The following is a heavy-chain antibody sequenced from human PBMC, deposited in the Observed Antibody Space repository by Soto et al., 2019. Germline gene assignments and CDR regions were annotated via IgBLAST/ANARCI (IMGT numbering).Heavy chain of an antibody. CDR3: AKDRAAAATAGNNWFDP. D-gene: IGHD6-13*01. V-gene: IGHV3-23*01. CDR2: ISGSGGST. Sequence: EVQLLESGGGLVQPGGSLRLSCAASGFTFSSYAMSWVRQAPGKGLEWLSAISGSGGSTYYADSVKGRFTISRDSSKNTLYLQMNSLRAEDTAVYYCAKDRAAAATAGNNWFDPWGQGTLVTVSS. CDR1: GFTFSSYA. J-gene: IGHJ5*02.